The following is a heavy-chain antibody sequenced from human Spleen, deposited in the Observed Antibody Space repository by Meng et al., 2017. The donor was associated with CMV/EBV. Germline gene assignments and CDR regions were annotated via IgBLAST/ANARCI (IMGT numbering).Heavy chain of an antibody. CDR3: ARGLRAPIDY. D-gene: IGHD4-17*01. CDR1: GFTFSSYS. V-gene: IGHV3-21*01. J-gene: IGHJ4*02. Sequence: GESLKISCAASGFTFSSYSMNWVRQAPGKGLEWVSSISSSSSYIYYADSVKGRFTISRDNAKNSLYLQMNSLRAEDTAVYYCARGLRAPIDYWGQGTLVTVSS. CDR2: ISSSSSYI.